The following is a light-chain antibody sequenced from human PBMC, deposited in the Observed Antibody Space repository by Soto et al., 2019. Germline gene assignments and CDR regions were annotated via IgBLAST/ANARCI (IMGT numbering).Light chain of an antibody. Sequence: IVLTQSPDTLSLSPGERATLSCGASQSVNNYYLAWYQQKPGQAPRLLIYDASTRATGIPDRFSGSGSGTDSPLTISRLEPDVFVEYYCQQYGSSPTFGQGTKVEIK. V-gene: IGKV3-20*01. J-gene: IGKJ1*01. CDR1: QSVNNYY. CDR2: DAS. CDR3: QQYGSSPT.